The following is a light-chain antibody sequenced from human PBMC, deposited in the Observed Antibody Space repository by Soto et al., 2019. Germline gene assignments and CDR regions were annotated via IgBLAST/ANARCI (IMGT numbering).Light chain of an antibody. CDR3: QQYNRFSWT. Sequence: DIQMTQSPSTLSAYVGDRVAITCRASQSINNWLAWYQQKPGKAPKPLIYKASTLESGVPSRFSGSGSGTEFTLTISSLQPDDLATYYCQQYNRFSWTFGQGTKVDIK. J-gene: IGKJ1*01. V-gene: IGKV1-5*03. CDR1: QSINNW. CDR2: KAS.